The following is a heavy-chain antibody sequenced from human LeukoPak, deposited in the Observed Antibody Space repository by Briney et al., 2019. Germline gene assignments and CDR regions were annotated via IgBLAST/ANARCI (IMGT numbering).Heavy chain of an antibody. J-gene: IGHJ6*02. Sequence: GGSLRLSRAASGFTFSDHYMDWVRQAPGKGLEWVGRTRNKANSYTTEYAASVKGRFTISRDGSKNSLYLQMNSLKTEDTAVYYCAREVGATFYYYYGMDVWGQGTTVTVSS. D-gene: IGHD1-26*01. CDR3: AREVGATFYYYYGMDV. V-gene: IGHV3-72*01. CDR1: GFTFSDHY. CDR2: TRNKANSYTT.